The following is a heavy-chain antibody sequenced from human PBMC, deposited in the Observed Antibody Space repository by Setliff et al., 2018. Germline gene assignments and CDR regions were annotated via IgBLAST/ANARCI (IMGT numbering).Heavy chain of an antibody. CDR3: ARGSTGIYDP. V-gene: IGHV4-59*02. J-gene: IGHJ5*02. CDR2: VHDNGET. CDR1: GVSVASHY. D-gene: IGHD1-1*01. Sequence: SETLSLTCTVSGVSVASHYWSWIRQAPGTGLEWIAYVHDNGETNQNPSLKSRVTISVDTSKNQFSLRMTSVTAADTAIYYCARGSTGIYDPWGQGILVTVS.